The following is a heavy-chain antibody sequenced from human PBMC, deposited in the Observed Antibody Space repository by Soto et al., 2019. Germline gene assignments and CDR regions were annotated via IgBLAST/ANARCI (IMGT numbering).Heavy chain of an antibody. J-gene: IGHJ4*02. V-gene: IGHV3-15*01. CDR1: GFTFSNAW. CDR3: TTDRHYDYVWVSYRQDY. D-gene: IGHD3-16*02. Sequence: GGSLRLSCAASGFTFSNAWMSWVRQAPGKGMEWVGRIKSKTDDGTTDYAAPVKRRFTISRDDSKNTLYLQMNSLKTEDTAVYYCTTDRHYDYVWVSYRQDYWGQGTLVTVSS. CDR2: IKSKTDDGTT.